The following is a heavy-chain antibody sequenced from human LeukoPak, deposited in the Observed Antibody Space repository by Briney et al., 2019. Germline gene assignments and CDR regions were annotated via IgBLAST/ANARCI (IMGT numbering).Heavy chain of an antibody. CDR3: ARDRSEFDY. V-gene: IGHV4-59*01. J-gene: IGHJ4*02. CDR2: IYYSGST. Sequence: KPSETLSLTGTVSGGSISNYYWTWIRQPPGKGLEWIGYIYYSGSTNYNPSLNSRVTISVDTSKNQFSLKLSSVTAADTAVYYCARDRSEFDYWGQGTLVTVSS. CDR1: GGSISNYY.